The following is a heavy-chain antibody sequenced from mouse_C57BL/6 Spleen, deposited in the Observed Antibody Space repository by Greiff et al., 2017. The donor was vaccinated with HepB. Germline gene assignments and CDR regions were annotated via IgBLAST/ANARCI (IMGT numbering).Heavy chain of an antibody. V-gene: IGHV1-80*01. D-gene: IGHD1-1*01. CDR3: ARGAHYYVSSYNFHY. Sequence: QVQLLQSGAELVKPGASVKISCTASGYSFSSYWLYWVIQWPGKGLEWIGQLYPGDGDTNYNGKFKGKATLTADKSSSTAYMQLSSLTSEDSAVYFCARGAHYYVSSYNFHYWGQGTTLTVSS. CDR1: GYSFSSYW. CDR2: LYPGDGDT. J-gene: IGHJ2*01.